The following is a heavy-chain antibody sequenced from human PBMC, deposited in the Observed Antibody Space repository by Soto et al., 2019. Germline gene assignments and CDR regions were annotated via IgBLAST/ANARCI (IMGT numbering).Heavy chain of an antibody. V-gene: IGHV3-53*01. CDR3: ATWHLREHAYDI. J-gene: IGHJ3*02. Sequence: DVQLVESGGGLIQPGGSLRLSCVASGLTVSGKKYMAWVRQARGRGPVWVSGVYDLDGTYYADSVRGRFSTSIDSSRTTVYLQMRDLRPEDTALYFCATWHLREHAYDIWGQGTMVTVSS. CDR1: GLTVSGKKY. CDR2: VYDLDGT. D-gene: IGHD5-12*01.